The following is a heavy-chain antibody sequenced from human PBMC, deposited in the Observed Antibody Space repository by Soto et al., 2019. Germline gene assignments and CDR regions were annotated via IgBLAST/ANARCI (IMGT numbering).Heavy chain of an antibody. V-gene: IGHV5-10-1*01. CDR3: ARGLYCSSTSCYSPAFDI. CDR2: IDPSDSYT. Sequence: GESLKISCKGSGYSFTSYWISWVRQMPGKGLEWMGRIDPSDSYTNYSPSFQGHVTISADKSISTAYLQWSSLKASDTAMYYCARGLYCSSTSCYSPAFDIWGQGTMVTFSS. CDR1: GYSFTSYW. D-gene: IGHD2-2*01. J-gene: IGHJ3*02.